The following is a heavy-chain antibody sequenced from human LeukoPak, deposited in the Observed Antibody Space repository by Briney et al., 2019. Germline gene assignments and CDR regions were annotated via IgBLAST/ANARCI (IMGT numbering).Heavy chain of an antibody. CDR2: ISYDGSNK. CDR3: ARGIRFLEWPSPYDFDY. D-gene: IGHD3-3*01. Sequence: GRSLRLSCAASGFTFSSYAMHWVRQAPGKGLEWVAVISYDGSNKYYADSVKGRFTISRDNSKNTLYLQMNSLRAEDTAVYYCARGIRFLEWPSPYDFDYWGQGTLVTVSS. J-gene: IGHJ4*02. CDR1: GFTFSSYA. V-gene: IGHV3-30-3*01.